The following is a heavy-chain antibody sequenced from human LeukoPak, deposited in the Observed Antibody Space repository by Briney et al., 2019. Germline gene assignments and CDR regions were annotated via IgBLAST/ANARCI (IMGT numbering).Heavy chain of an antibody. CDR1: GGSISSSNW. V-gene: IGHV4-4*02. CDR3: ARRTPYYYYYGMDV. D-gene: IGHD1/OR15-1a*01. CDR2: IYHSGST. Sequence: SETLSLTCAVSGGSISSSNWWSWVRQPPGKGLEWIGEIYHSGSTNYNPSLKSRVTISVDKSKNQFFLKLSSVTAAGTAVYYCARRTPYYYYYGMDVWGQGTTVTVSS. J-gene: IGHJ6*02.